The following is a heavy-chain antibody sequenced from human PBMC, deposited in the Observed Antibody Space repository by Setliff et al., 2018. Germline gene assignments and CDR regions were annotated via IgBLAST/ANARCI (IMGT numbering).Heavy chain of an antibody. Sequence: SETLSLTCTVSGGSISSSSYYWGWIRQPPGKGLEWIGGIYYSGSTCYNPSLKSRVTISVDTSKNQFSLKLSSVTAADTAVYYCARDRVTTLENYYYYYGMDVWGQGTTVTVSS. V-gene: IGHV4-39*07. D-gene: IGHD4-17*01. CDR3: ARDRVTTLENYYYYYGMDV. CDR2: IYYSGST. CDR1: GGSISSSSYY. J-gene: IGHJ6*02.